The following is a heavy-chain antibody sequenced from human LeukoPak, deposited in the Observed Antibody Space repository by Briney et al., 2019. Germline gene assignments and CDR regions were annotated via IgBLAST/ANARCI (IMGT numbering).Heavy chain of an antibody. CDR3: ARHRNPVWFGENNWFDP. CDR1: GGSISSSSYY. V-gene: IGHV4-39*01. Sequence: KPSETLSLTCTVSGGSISSSSYYWGWIRQPPGKGLEWIGSIYYSGSTYYNPSLKSRVTISVDTSKNQFSLKLSSVTAADTAVYYCARHRNPVWFGENNWFDPWGQGTLVTVSS. CDR2: IYYSGST. D-gene: IGHD3-10*01. J-gene: IGHJ5*02.